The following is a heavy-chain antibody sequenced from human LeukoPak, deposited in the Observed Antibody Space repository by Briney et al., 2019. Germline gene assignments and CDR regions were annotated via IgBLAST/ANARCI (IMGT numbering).Heavy chain of an antibody. D-gene: IGHD4/OR15-4a*01. CDR3: SRDLTNPRDFNC. Sequence: ASVKVSCKSSGYXFTDYYIHWVRQAPGQGLEWMGFINPQSGYTSYLQKFQGRVTMTTDTSISTAYMELSSLGSDDTAFYYCSRDLTNPRDFNCWGQGTLVIVSS. J-gene: IGHJ4*02. CDR1: GYXFTDYY. V-gene: IGHV1-2*02. CDR2: INPQSGYT.